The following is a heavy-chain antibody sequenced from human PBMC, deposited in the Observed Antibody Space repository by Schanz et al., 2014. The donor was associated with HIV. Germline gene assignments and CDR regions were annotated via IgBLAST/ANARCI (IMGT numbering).Heavy chain of an antibody. D-gene: IGHD6-19*01. J-gene: IGHJ4*02. Sequence: VQLVESGGGLVQPGGSLRLSCAASGFTFSDYYMSWIRQAPGKGLEWIGYIYHSGSTYYNPSLKTRVTISVDTSKTRFSLRVRLVFATDTAVYYCARHLIGVTGPFDLWGQGTLVTVSS. CDR1: GFTFSDYY. V-gene: IGHV4-59*08. CDR3: ARHLIGVTGPFDL. CDR2: IYHSGST.